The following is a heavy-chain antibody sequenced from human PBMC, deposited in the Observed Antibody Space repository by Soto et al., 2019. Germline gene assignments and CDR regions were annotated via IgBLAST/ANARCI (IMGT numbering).Heavy chain of an antibody. V-gene: IGHV1-69*13. CDR3: AGELPTAGLRTFDY. CDR2: IIPIFGTA. J-gene: IGHJ4*02. D-gene: IGHD2-21*01. Sequence: GASVKVSCKASGGTFSSYAISWVRQAPGQGLEWMGGIIPIFGTANYAQKFQGRVTITADESTSTAYMELSSLRSEDTAVYYCAGELPTAGLRTFDYWGQGTLVTVSS. CDR1: GGTFSSYA.